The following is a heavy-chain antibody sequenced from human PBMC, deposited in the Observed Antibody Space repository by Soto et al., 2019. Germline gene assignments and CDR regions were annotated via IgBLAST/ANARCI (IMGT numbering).Heavy chain of an antibody. CDR3: TKMGGQFGERNGF. Sequence: QLVESGGGLVQPGGSLRISCAASGFTFSAFWMTWFRQAPGKGLEWVASIKQDGREQNYVDSVKGRFTISRDNSKKSVYLQMSSLRPEDTGLYYCTKMGGQFGERNGFCGQGTLVTVSS. V-gene: IGHV3-7*01. D-gene: IGHD3-10*01. CDR2: IKQDGREQ. CDR1: GFTFSAFW. J-gene: IGHJ4*02.